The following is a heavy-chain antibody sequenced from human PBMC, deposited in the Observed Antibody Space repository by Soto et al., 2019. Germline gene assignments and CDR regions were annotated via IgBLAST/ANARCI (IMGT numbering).Heavy chain of an antibody. Sequence: GGSLRLSCAASGFTFSDYGMHWLRQAPGKGLEWVAVISHDGSNKYYSDSVKGRFTISRDNSKNTLYLQMNSLRAEDSAVYYCAREGHDYGDYAVYWGQGTLVTVSS. V-gene: IGHV3-30*03. D-gene: IGHD4-17*01. CDR2: ISHDGSNK. CDR3: AREGHDYGDYAVY. CDR1: GFTFSDYG. J-gene: IGHJ4*02.